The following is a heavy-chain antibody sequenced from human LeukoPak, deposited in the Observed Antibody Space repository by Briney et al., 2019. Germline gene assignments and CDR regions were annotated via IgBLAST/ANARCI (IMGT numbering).Heavy chain of an antibody. CDR1: GFTFSSYW. CDR2: INSDGSST. CDR3: ARDLRGYSGYDSNY. V-gene: IGHV3-74*01. J-gene: IGHJ4*02. Sequence: GGSLRLSCAASGFTFSSYWMHWVRQAPGKELVWVSRINSDGSSTSYADSVKGRFTISRDNAKNTLYLQMNSLRAEDTAVYYCARDLRGYSGYDSNYWGQGTLVTVSS. D-gene: IGHD5-12*01.